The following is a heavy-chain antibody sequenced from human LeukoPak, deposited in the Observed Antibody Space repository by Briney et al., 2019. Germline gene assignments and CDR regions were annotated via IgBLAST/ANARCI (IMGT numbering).Heavy chain of an antibody. V-gene: IGHV1-2*02. D-gene: IGHD6-13*01. Sequence: ASVKVSCKASGYTFTSYGISWVRQAPGQGLEWMGWINPNSGGTKYALKFQGRVTMIRDTSINTAYMELSRLRSDDTAVYYCARGDGSSWTNFDFWGQGTLVTVSS. CDR2: INPNSGGT. J-gene: IGHJ4*02. CDR3: ARGDGSSWTNFDF. CDR1: GYTFTSYG.